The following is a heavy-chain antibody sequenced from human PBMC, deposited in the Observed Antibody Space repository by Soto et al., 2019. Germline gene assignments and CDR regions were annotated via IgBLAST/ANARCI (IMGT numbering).Heavy chain of an antibody. V-gene: IGHV3-23*01. CDR3: ARDYYKYYDSSGYYRSPDY. J-gene: IGHJ4*02. D-gene: IGHD3-22*01. CDR1: GFTFDSYA. Sequence: PGGSLRLSCAASGFTFDSYALSWVRQAPGKGLEWVSIISASGGSTYYADSVKGRFTISRDNSRNTLFLQMNSLRAEDTAVYYCARDYYKYYDSSGYYRSPDYWGQGTLVTVSS. CDR2: ISASGGST.